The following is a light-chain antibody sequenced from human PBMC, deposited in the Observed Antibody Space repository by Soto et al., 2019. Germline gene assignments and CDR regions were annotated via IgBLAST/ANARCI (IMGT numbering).Light chain of an antibody. CDR2: DVT. CDR3: SSYTRDSTLI. CDR1: SNDVGAFNY. V-gene: IGLV2-14*01. Sequence: QPVLTQPASVSGSPGQSITISCTGTSNDVGAFNYVSWYHQHPGKAPKLLIYDVTYRPSGVSNRFSGSKSGNTASLTISGLQAEDEADYYCSSYTRDSTLIFGGGTKLTVL. J-gene: IGLJ2*01.